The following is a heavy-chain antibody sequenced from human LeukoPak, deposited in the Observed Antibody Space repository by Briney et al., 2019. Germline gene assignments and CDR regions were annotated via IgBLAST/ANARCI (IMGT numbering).Heavy chain of an antibody. CDR3: ARVRGYG. D-gene: IGHD2-15*01. Sequence: ASVKVSCKASGNTFTDYSMHWVRQAPGQGLEWMGWVSPDNGDTNYAQKFQGRATMTRDTSIRTVFMELSRLTSDDTAFYYCARVRGYGWGQGTLVTVSS. CDR2: VSPDNGDT. CDR1: GNTFTDYS. V-gene: IGHV1-2*02. J-gene: IGHJ4*02.